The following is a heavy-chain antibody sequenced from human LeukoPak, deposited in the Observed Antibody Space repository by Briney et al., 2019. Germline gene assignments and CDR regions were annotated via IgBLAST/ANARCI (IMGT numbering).Heavy chain of an antibody. Sequence: GGSLRLSCAASGFTFSDYYMSWIRQAPWKGLEWVSYISSSSSYTNYADSVKGRFTISRDNAKNSLYLQMNSLRAEDTAVYYCARVGGNSLRGLPPFDYWGQGTLVTVSS. CDR3: ARVGGNSLRGLPPFDY. D-gene: IGHD4-23*01. CDR2: ISSSSSYT. J-gene: IGHJ4*02. V-gene: IGHV3-11*06. CDR1: GFTFSDYY.